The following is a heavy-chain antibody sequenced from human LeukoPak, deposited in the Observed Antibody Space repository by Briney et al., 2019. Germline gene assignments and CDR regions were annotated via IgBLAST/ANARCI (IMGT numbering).Heavy chain of an antibody. CDR2: ISGSGGST. Sequence: GGSLRLSRAASGFTFSSYAMSWVRQAPGKGLEWVSAISGSGGSTYYADSVKGRFTISRDNSKNTLYLQMNSLRAEDTAVYYCAKDILSRRDSSGYPLDYWGQGTLVTVSS. D-gene: IGHD3-22*01. CDR3: AKDILSRRDSSGYPLDY. V-gene: IGHV3-23*01. CDR1: GFTFSSYA. J-gene: IGHJ4*02.